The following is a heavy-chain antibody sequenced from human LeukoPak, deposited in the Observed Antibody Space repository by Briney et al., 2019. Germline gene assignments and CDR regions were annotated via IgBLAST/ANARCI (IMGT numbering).Heavy chain of an antibody. CDR1: GFTFSDYY. D-gene: IGHD3-3*01. Sequence: GGSLRLSCAASGFTFSDYYMSWIRQAPGKGLEWVSYISSSSSYTNYADSVKGRFTISRDNAKNSLYLQMNSLRAEDTAVYYCARLEVFDAFDIWGQGTMVTVSS. V-gene: IGHV3-11*03. CDR2: ISSSSSYT. CDR3: ARLEVFDAFDI. J-gene: IGHJ3*02.